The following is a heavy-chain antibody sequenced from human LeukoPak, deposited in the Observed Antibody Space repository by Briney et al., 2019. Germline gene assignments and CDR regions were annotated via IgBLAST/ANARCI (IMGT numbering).Heavy chain of an antibody. CDR1: GFTFSSYD. CDR2: IGTAGDT. Sequence: GGSLRLSCAASGFTFSSYDMHWVRQATGKGLEWVSAIGTAGDTYYPGSVKGRFTISRENAKNSLYLQMNSLRAGDTAVYYCARDHRYGDIDYWGQGTLVTASS. V-gene: IGHV3-13*01. J-gene: IGHJ4*02. D-gene: IGHD4-17*01. CDR3: ARDHRYGDIDY.